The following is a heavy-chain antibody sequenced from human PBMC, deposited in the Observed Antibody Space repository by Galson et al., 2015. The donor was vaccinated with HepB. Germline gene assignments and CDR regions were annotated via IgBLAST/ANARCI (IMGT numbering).Heavy chain of an antibody. J-gene: IGHJ4*02. V-gene: IGHV3-15*01. CDR1: GFNFTNAC. CDR2: IKRKSDGGTA. Sequence: SLRLSCAASGFNFTNACMTWVRQAPGKGLEWVGRIKRKSDGGTADYGAPVKGRFTILRDDAKNTLYLQMNSLKTEDTGVYYCRADDDNNGSFDFWGQGTLVTVSS. D-gene: IGHD2-8*01. CDR3: RADDDNNGSFDF.